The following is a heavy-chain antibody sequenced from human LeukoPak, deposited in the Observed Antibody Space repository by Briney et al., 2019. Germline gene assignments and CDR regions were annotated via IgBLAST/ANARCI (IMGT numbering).Heavy chain of an antibody. CDR3: ARDPGWGLRYFDL. J-gene: IGHJ2*01. V-gene: IGHV4-59*01. D-gene: IGHD2-15*01. CDR2: IFYSGDT. CDR1: GGSIGTNC. Sequence: PSETLSLTCSLSGGSIGTNCWSWIRQPPGKGLEFIGYIFYSGDTHYNPSLESRLSMSIDTAKNQFSLKLTSVTAADTAVYYCARDPGWGLRYFDLWGRGALVTDPS.